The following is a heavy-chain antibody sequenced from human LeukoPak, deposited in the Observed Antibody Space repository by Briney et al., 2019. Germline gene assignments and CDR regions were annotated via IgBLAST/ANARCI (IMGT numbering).Heavy chain of an antibody. Sequence: GASVKVSCKASGYTFIDYGISWVRQAPGQGLQWMGWINAYGGDTIYAQRFQGRVSMTRDISTRTVYMELRSLRFDDTAVYHCARDRSNNDYWGQGTLVTVSS. J-gene: IGHJ4*02. V-gene: IGHV1-18*01. CDR3: ARDRSNNDY. D-gene: IGHD6-13*01. CDR2: INAYGGDT. CDR1: GYTFIDYG.